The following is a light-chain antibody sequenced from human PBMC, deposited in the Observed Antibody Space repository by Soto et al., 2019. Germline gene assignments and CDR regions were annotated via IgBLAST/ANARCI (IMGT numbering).Light chain of an antibody. CDR3: SSYTSSPSYV. Sequence: QSALTQPASVSGAPGQSITISCTGTSSDVGGYNYVSWYQQHPGRAPKLMIYDVSNRPSGVSNRFSGSKSGNTASLTISGLQAEDEADYYCSSYTSSPSYVFGPGPKVPVL. V-gene: IGLV2-14*01. J-gene: IGLJ1*01. CDR1: SSDVGGYNY. CDR2: DVS.